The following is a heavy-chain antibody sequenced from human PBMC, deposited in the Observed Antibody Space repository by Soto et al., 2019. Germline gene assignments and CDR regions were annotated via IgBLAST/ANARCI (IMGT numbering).Heavy chain of an antibody. D-gene: IGHD1-26*01. Sequence: EVQLVESGGGLVQPGGSLRLSCAASGFSVSTNYMNWVRQAPGKGLEWVSVIYSGGTTYYADSVKGRFTISRDNSKNTLYLQMNSLRAQDTAVYYCARGRSAYSDFDYWGQGTLVTFSS. J-gene: IGHJ4*02. CDR1: GFSVSTNY. V-gene: IGHV3-66*01. CDR3: ARGRSAYSDFDY. CDR2: IYSGGTT.